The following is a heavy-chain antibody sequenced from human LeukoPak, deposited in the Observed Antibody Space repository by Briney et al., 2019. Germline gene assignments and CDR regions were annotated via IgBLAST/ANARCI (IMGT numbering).Heavy chain of an antibody. V-gene: IGHV4-39*07. CDR3: ARGGLISLVNTPLGAFDI. CDR1: GGSISSSSYY. J-gene: IGHJ3*02. CDR2: IYYSGST. D-gene: IGHD3/OR15-3a*01. Sequence: PSETLSLTCTVSGGSISSSSYYWGWIRQPPGKGLEWIGSIYYSGSTYYNPSLKSRVTISVDTSKNQFSLKLSSVTAADTAVYYCARGGLISLVNTPLGAFDIWGQGTMVSVSS.